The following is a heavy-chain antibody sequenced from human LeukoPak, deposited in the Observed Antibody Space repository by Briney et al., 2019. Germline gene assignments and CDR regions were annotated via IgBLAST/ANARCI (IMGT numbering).Heavy chain of an antibody. CDR1: GFTFDDYA. Sequence: GGSLRLSCAASGFTFDDYAMHWVRQAPGKGLEWVSLISGDGNRIHYADSVKGRFTISRDNSKNSLYLQMNSLRTEDTALYYCAKAIESRAAACPYGVDVWGQGTTVTVSS. J-gene: IGHJ6*02. CDR2: ISGDGNRI. D-gene: IGHD6-13*01. V-gene: IGHV3-43*02. CDR3: AKAIESRAAACPYGVDV.